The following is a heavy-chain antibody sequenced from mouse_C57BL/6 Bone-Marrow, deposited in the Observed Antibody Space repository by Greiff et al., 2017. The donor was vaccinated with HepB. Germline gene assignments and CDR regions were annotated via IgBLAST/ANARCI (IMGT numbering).Heavy chain of an antibody. J-gene: IGHJ1*03. CDR1: GFSLTSYG. CDR2: IWSGGST. Sequence: VQLQQSGPGLVQPSQSLSITCTVSGFSLTSYGVHWVRQSPGKGLEWLGVIWSGGSTDYNAAFISRLSISKDNSKSQVFFKMNSLQADDTAIYYCASFITTVVEGYFDVWGTGTTVTVSS. D-gene: IGHD1-1*01. CDR3: ASFITTVVEGYFDV. V-gene: IGHV2-2*01.